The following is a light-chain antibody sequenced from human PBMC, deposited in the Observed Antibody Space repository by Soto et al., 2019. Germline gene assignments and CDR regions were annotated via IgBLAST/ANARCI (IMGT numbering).Light chain of an antibody. Sequence: DIQMTQCPSTLSASIGDRVTITCRASQSISSWLALYQQKPGKAPKLLIYDASSLKSGVPSRFSGSGSGTEFTLTISSLHPDDFATYYCQHYKLYSPWTFGQGTKVDIK. J-gene: IGKJ1*01. CDR3: QHYKLYSPWT. CDR1: QSISSW. V-gene: IGKV1-5*01. CDR2: DAS.